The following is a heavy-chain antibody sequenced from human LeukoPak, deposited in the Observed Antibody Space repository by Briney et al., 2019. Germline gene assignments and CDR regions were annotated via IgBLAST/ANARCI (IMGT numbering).Heavy chain of an antibody. V-gene: IGHV4-39*07. CDR2: ISDGGTT. CDR1: GGSIHSRSHL. Sequence: SSETLSLTCSVSGGSIHSRSHLWGWVRQPPGKGLEWLASISDGGTTYYSPSLKSRATVSIDTSEGQFSLKLISVTAADTAMYYCARVDSYDRTGHFDHWGRGTLVIVSS. D-gene: IGHD3-10*02. J-gene: IGHJ5*02. CDR3: ARVDSYDRTGHFDH.